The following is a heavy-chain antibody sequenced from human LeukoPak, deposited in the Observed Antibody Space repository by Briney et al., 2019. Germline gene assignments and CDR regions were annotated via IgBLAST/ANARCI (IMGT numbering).Heavy chain of an antibody. Sequence: SVKVSCKASGGTFSSYAISWVRQAPGQGLEWMGGIIPIFGTANYAQKFQGRVTITADESTSTAYMELSSLRAEDTAIYFCAKQSAGSSTWYSLHFDCWGEGTRVTVFS. CDR3: AKQSAGSSTWYSLHFDC. J-gene: IGHJ4*02. CDR1: GGTFSSYA. D-gene: IGHD6-13*01. V-gene: IGHV1-69*01. CDR2: IIPIFGTA.